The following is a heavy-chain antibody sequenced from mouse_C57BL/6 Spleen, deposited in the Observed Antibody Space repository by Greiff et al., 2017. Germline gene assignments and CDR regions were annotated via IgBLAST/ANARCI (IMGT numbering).Heavy chain of an antibody. V-gene: IGHV1-66*01. CDR3: ARDWDRVAY. J-gene: IGHJ3*01. CDR1: GYSFTSYY. Sequence: VLLVESGPELVKPGASVKLSCKASGYSFTSYYIHWVKQRPGPGLEWIGWIDPGSGNTKYNEKFKGKATLTADTSSSTAYMQLSSLTSEDAAVYYCARDWDRVAYWGQGTLVTVSA. CDR2: IDPGSGNT. D-gene: IGHD4-1*01.